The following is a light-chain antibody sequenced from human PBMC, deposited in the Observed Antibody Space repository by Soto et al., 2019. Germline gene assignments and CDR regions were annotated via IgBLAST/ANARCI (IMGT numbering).Light chain of an antibody. Sequence: DVVMTQSPLSLSVTLGQPASISCRSSQSLVHSDGNTYLNWFQQRPGQSPRRLIYKVSYRDSGVPDRFSGSGSCTDFTLKISRVEAEDVGTYYCMQSTHWPPLTFGGGTKVEIK. CDR3: MQSTHWPPLT. V-gene: IGKV2-30*02. J-gene: IGKJ4*01. CDR2: KVS. CDR1: QSLVHSDGNTY.